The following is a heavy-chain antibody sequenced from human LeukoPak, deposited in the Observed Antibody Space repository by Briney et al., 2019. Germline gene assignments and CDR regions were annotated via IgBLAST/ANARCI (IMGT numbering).Heavy chain of an antibody. CDR1: GFTFSSYA. CDR2: ISGSGGST. D-gene: IGHD6-13*01. CDR3: AKDPIAAAGTGNWFDP. J-gene: IGHJ5*02. Sequence: GGSLRLSCAASGFTFSSYAMSWVRQAPGKGLEWVSAISGSGGSTYYADSVKGRFTISRDNSKNTLYLQINSLRAEDTAVYYCAKDPIAAAGTGNWFDPWGQGTLVTVSS. V-gene: IGHV3-23*01.